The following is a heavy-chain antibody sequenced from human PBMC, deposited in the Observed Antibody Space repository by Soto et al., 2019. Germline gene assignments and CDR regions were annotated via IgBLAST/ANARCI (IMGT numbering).Heavy chain of an antibody. CDR1: GHTLINYY. CDR2: IDPSGNGT. D-gene: IGHD3-22*01. Sequence: QVQLVQSGAEVKKHGASVKVSCKTSGHTLINYYIHWVRQAPGQGLDGLCKIDPSGNGTRYAERFQGRITLTSDTSTKTVYVELSSLRSEDTAIYYCAINYYESSGYLYWGQGTLVTVSA. J-gene: IGHJ4*02. CDR3: AINYYESSGYLY. V-gene: IGHV1-46*01.